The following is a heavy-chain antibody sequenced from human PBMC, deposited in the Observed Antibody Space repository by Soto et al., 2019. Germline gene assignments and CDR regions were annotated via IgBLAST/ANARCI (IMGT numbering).Heavy chain of an antibody. CDR1: GFTFSSYE. D-gene: IGHD6-13*01. CDR3: AGDLSAYSCSWDGLDV. V-gene: IGHV3-48*03. Sequence: GGSLRLSSTASGFTFSSYEMNWVRHAPGKGLEWVSYISSSGSTIYYADSGKGRFTISTDNAKISLYLQMNSLRAEVKAVYYCAGDLSAYSCSWDGLDVWGQGTTVTVSS. CDR2: ISSSGSTI. J-gene: IGHJ6*02.